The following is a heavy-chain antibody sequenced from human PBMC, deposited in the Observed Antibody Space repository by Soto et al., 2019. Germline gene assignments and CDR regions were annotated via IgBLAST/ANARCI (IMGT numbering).Heavy chain of an antibody. J-gene: IGHJ6*03. CDR2: MNPNGGGT. CDR3: ARGSNDFGDPGYYYYMDV. Sequence: QVQLVQSGAEVKEAGASVIVSCKASGYTFTGHYIHWLRQAPGQGLEWLGWMNPNGGGTNYAQKFQGWVSMTRDTSISTAYMELTRLRSDDTAVYFCARGSNDFGDPGYYYYMDVWGKGTTVTVSS. V-gene: IGHV1-2*04. D-gene: IGHD3-3*01. CDR1: GYTFTGHY.